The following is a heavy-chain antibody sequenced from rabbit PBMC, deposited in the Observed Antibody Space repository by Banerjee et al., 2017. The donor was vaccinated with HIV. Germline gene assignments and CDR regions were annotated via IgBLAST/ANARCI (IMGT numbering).Heavy chain of an antibody. V-gene: IGHV1S40*01. J-gene: IGHJ4*01. CDR2: IYSSSGGT. CDR1: GFSFSSSYY. Sequence: QSLEESGGDLVKPGASLRLTCTASGFSFSSSYYMCWVRQAPGKGLELIACIYSSSGGTWYASWVNGRFTISKTSSTTVTLQMTSLTAADTATYFCASWGGSGGHNLWGPGTLVTVS. CDR3: ASWGGSGGHNL. D-gene: IGHD1-1*01.